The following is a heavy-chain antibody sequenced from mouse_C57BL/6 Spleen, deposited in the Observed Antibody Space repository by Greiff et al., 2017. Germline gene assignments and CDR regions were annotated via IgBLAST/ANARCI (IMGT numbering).Heavy chain of an antibody. CDR3: ARWAQGTGFAY. D-gene: IGHD3-2*02. J-gene: IGHJ3*01. Sequence: QVQLQQPGAELVRPGSSVKLSCKASGYTFTSYWMHWVKQRPIQGLEWIGNIDPSDSETHYNQKFKDKATLTVDKSSSTAYMQLSSLTSADSAVYYCARWAQGTGFAYWGQGTLVTVSA. V-gene: IGHV1-52*01. CDR1: GYTFTSYW. CDR2: IDPSDSET.